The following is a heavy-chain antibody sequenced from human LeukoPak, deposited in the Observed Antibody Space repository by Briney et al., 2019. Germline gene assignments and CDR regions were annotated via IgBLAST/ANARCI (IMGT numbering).Heavy chain of an antibody. V-gene: IGHV1-69*04. CDR3: ARDIVLMVYAIENYGMDV. CDR2: IIPILGIA. J-gene: IGHJ6*02. CDR1: GGTFSSYA. Sequence: GASVKVSCKASGGTFSSYAISWVRQAPGQGLEWMGRIIPILGIANYAQKFQGRVTITADKSTSTAYMELSSLRSEDTAVYYCARDIVLMVYAIENYGMDVWGQGTTVTVSS. D-gene: IGHD2-8*01.